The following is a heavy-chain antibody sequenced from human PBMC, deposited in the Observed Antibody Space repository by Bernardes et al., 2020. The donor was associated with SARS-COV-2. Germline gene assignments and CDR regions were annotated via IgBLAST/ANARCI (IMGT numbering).Heavy chain of an antibody. Sequence: ASVKVSCKPSGYILSDFVIIWVRQAPGQGLEWMGWINPYKGNTDYPQKFQGRVTLTTDTSTSTAYMELRSLSSDDTAVYFCARDRKVRGITNNWFDPWGQGTLVTVTT. CDR2: INPYKGNT. D-gene: IGHD3-10*01. CDR3: ARDRKVRGITNNWFDP. J-gene: IGHJ5*02. V-gene: IGHV1-18*01. CDR1: GYILSDFV.